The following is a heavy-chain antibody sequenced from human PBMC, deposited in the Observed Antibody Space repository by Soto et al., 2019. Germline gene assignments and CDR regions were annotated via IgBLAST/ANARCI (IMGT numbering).Heavy chain of an antibody. CDR2: INAGNGNT. CDR3: ACSIRLAGDY. J-gene: IGHJ4*02. V-gene: IGHV1-3*01. CDR1: GYTFTSYA. Sequence: QVQLVQSGAEVKKPGASVKVSCKASGYTFTSYAMHWVRQAPGQRLEWMGWINAGNGNTKYSQNFQGRVTITRDTDACTAYMELSSLRSEDTAVYDCACSIRLAGDYWGEGTLVSVCS. D-gene: IGHD3-10*02.